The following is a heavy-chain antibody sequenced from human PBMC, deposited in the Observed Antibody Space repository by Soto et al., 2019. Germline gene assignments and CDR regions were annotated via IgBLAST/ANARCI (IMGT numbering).Heavy chain of an antibody. D-gene: IGHD4-17*01. CDR1: GYTFTSYG. CDR3: ARDATKLITVSKGWRAFDI. Sequence: QVQLVQSGAEVKKPGASVKVSCKASGYTFTSYGISWVRQAPGQGLEWMGWISAYNGNTNYAQKLQGRVTMTTDTSTSTAYMELRSLRSDDTAVYYCARDATKLITVSKGWRAFDIWGQGTMVTVSS. V-gene: IGHV1-18*01. J-gene: IGHJ3*02. CDR2: ISAYNGNT.